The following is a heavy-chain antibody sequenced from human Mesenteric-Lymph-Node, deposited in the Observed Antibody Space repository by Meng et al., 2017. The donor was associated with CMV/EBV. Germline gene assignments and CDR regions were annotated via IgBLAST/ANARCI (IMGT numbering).Heavy chain of an antibody. J-gene: IGHJ6*02. V-gene: IGHV3-48*04. CDR2: ISSSSSIM. D-gene: IGHD2-21*01. Sequence: GGSLRLSCAASGFTFSSYSVNWARQAPGTGLEWVSYISSSSSIMYYAGSVKGRFTISRDNAKNSLYLQMNSLRAEDTAVYYCARFIDSYCGGDCFSYYYYGMDVWGQGTSVTVSS. CDR1: GFTFSSYS. CDR3: ARFIDSYCGGDCFSYYYYGMDV.